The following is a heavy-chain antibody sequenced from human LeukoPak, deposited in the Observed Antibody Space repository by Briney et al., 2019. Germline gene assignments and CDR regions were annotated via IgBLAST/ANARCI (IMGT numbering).Heavy chain of an antibody. CDR2: IKQDGSEK. Sequence: GGSLRLSCAASGFTFSSNWMRWVRQAPGKGLEWVASIKQDGSEKYYVGSVKGRFTISRDNAKNSLFLQMDSLRVEDTAVYYCARVDKNRASDYWGQGTLVTVS. V-gene: IGHV3-7*01. D-gene: IGHD2-2*03. CDR3: ARVDKNRASDY. CDR1: GFTFSSNW. J-gene: IGHJ4*02.